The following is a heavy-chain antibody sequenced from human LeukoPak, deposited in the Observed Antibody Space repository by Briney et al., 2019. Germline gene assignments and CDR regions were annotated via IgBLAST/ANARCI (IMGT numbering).Heavy chain of an antibody. CDR3: ARDAVDTANAV. Sequence: GGSLRLSCAASGFMLSSTWMHWVRQAPGKGLVWVSHINSDGSITSYADSVKGRFTTSRDNAKNTLYLQMNSLRAEDTAVYYCARDAVDTANAVWGQGTTVTVSS. J-gene: IGHJ6*02. CDR1: GFMLSSTW. CDR2: INSDGSIT. V-gene: IGHV3-74*01. D-gene: IGHD5-18*01.